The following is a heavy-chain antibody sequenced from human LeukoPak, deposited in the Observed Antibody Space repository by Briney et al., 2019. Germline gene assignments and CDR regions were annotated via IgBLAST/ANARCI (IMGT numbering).Heavy chain of an antibody. J-gene: IGHJ5*01. V-gene: IGHV3-7*01. CDR2: IKRDGNEK. D-gene: IGHD3-10*01. CDR1: GFTLSSYW. CDR3: AKEGAFPIITYDS. Sequence: GGSLRLSCAASGFTLSSYWMNWVRQAPGKGLEWVANIKRDGNEKYYVDSVKGRFSISRDNAKNSLYLQMDSLRAEDTAVYYCAKEGAFPIITYDSWGQGALVTVSS.